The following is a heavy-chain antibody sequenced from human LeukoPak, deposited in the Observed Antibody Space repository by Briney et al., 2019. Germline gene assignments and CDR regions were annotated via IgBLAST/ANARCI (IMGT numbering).Heavy chain of an antibody. Sequence: PSETLSLTCAVYGGSFSGPYLSWIRQPPGKGLEWIGEINHTGRTYYKPSLKSRVTISVDTSKSQFSLKLTSVTAADTAVYFCARKEGGELVNTRRWFDPWGQGTLVTVSS. V-gene: IGHV4-34*01. CDR2: INHTGRT. J-gene: IGHJ5*02. CDR3: ARKEGGELVNTRRWFDP. CDR1: GGSFSGPY. D-gene: IGHD1-26*01.